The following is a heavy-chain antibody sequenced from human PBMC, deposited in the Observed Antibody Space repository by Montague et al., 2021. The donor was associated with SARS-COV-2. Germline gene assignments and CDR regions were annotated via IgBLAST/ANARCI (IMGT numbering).Heavy chain of an antibody. CDR3: ADHRMYYGSGCMYYFDY. J-gene: IGHJ4*03. CDR2: FYYSGST. Sequence: SETLSLTCTVSGGSISNSGYHWGWIRQPPGRGLEWIGSFYYSGSTYYNPSLKSRVNISVDTSKNQFSLKLSSVTAADTAVYYCADHRMYYGSGCMYYFDYWGQGTTVTVSS. CDR1: GGSISNSGYH. D-gene: IGHD3-10*01. V-gene: IGHV4-39*01.